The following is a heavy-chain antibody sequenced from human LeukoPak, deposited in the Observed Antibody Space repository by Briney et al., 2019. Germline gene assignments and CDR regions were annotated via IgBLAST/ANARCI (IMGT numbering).Heavy chain of an antibody. V-gene: IGHV4-61*02. CDR2: IYTSGST. J-gene: IGHJ6*03. CDR1: GGSISSGSYY. Sequence: SETLSLTCTVSGGSISSGSYYWSWIRQPAGKGLEWIGRIYTSGSTNYNPSLKSRGTISVDTSKNQFYLQLSSVTAEDTTVYYCARVKRGFWSRYHYYYMDVWGKGTTVTVSS. CDR3: ARVKRGFWSRYHYYYMDV. D-gene: IGHD3-3*01.